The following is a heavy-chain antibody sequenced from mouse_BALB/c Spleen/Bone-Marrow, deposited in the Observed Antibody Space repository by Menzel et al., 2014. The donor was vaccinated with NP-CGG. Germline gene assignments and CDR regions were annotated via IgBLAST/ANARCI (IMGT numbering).Heavy chain of an antibody. CDR3: ARGGGYGSSWFAY. J-gene: IGHJ3*01. V-gene: IGHV1-77*01. Sequence: VQLQQSGPELVKPGASVKMSRKASGYTFTDYVISWVKQRTGQGLEWIGEIYPGSGSTYYNEKFKGKATLTADKSSNTAYMQLSSLTSEDSAVYFCARGGGYGSSWFAYWGQGTLVTVSA. CDR2: IYPGSGST. CDR1: GYTFTDYV. D-gene: IGHD1-1*01.